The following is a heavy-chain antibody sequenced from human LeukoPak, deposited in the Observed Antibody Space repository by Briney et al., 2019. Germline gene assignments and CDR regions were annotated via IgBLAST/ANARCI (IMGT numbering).Heavy chain of an antibody. CDR3: ATEDHDYGDYGYFQH. J-gene: IGHJ1*01. Sequence: GGSLRLSCAASGFTFSIYAMSWVRQAPGKGLQWVSSITSSGDGTYYADSVKGRFTISRDNSENTLYLQMNSLRVEDTAVYYCATEDHDYGDYGYFQHWGQGTLVTVSS. D-gene: IGHD4-17*01. CDR2: ITSSGDGT. V-gene: IGHV3-23*01. CDR1: GFTFSIYA.